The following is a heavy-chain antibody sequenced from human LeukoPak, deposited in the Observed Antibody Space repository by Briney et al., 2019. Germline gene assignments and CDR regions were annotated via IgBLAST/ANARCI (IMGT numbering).Heavy chain of an antibody. V-gene: IGHV4-31*03. CDR2: IYYSGST. CDR3: ARGHCSSTSCYWYFDL. Sequence: MTSETLSLTCTVSGVSISSGGYYWSWIRQHPGKGLEWIGYIYYSGSTYYNPSLKSRVTISVDTSKNQFSLKLSSVTAADTAVYYCARGHCSSTSCYWYFDLWGRGTLVTVSS. CDR1: GVSISSGGYY. D-gene: IGHD2-2*01. J-gene: IGHJ2*01.